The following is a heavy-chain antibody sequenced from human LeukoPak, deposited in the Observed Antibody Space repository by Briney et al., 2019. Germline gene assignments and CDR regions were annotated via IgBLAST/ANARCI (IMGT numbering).Heavy chain of an antibody. D-gene: IGHD2-2*01. CDR1: GFTFSSYS. Sequence: PGGSLRLSCAASGFTFSSYSMNWVRQAPGKGLEWVSSISSSSSYIYYADSVKGRFTISRDNAKNSLYLQMNSLRAEDTAVYYCARDSGYCSSTSCPVDYWGQGTLVTVSS. CDR3: ARDSGYCSSTSCPVDY. CDR2: ISSSSSYI. J-gene: IGHJ4*02. V-gene: IGHV3-21*01.